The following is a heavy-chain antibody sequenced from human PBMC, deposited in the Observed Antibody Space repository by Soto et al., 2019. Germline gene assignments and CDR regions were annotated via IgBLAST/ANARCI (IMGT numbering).Heavy chain of an antibody. J-gene: IGHJ4*02. D-gene: IGHD6-19*01. Sequence: PGGSLRLSCAVSGVTFSSYAMSWVRQAPGKGLEWVSGISGSGGSTYSADSVKGRFTISRDNSKNTLYLQMNSLRAEDTAVYYCAKDRKSGSGWYWDYWGQGTLVTVSS. CDR2: ISGSGGST. CDR1: GVTFSSYA. CDR3: AKDRKSGSGWYWDY. V-gene: IGHV3-23*01.